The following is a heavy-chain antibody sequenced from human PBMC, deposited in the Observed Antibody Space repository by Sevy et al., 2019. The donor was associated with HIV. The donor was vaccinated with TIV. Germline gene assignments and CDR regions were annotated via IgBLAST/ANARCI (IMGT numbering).Heavy chain of an antibody. V-gene: IGHV1-18*01. D-gene: IGHD2-2*01. Sequence: ASVKVSCKASGYTFTSYGISWVRQAPGQGLEWMGWISAYNGNTNYAQKLQGRVTMTTDTSTSPAYMELRSLRSDDTAVYYCARDDCSSTSCYVSWFDPWGQGTLVTVSS. J-gene: IGHJ5*02. CDR1: GYTFTSYG. CDR3: ARDDCSSTSCYVSWFDP. CDR2: ISAYNGNT.